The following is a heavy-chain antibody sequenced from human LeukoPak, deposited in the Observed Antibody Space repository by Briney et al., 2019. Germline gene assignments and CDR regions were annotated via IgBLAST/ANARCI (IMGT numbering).Heavy chain of an antibody. V-gene: IGHV4-31*03. CDR2: IYYSGST. Sequence: SETLSLTCTVSGGSISSGGYYWSWIRQHPGKGLEWIGYIYYSGSTYYNPSLKGRVTISVDTSKNQFSLKLSSVTAADTAVYYCARARRRRGGRFDYWGQGTLVTVSS. J-gene: IGHJ4*02. D-gene: IGHD2-15*01. CDR3: ARARRRRGGRFDY. CDR1: GGSISSGGYY.